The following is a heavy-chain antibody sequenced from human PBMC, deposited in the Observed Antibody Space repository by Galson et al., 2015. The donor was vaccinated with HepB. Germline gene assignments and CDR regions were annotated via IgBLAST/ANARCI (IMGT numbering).Heavy chain of an antibody. CDR3: ARGPVGYYDFWSGYYEYFQH. J-gene: IGHJ1*01. V-gene: IGHV1-46*01. CDR1: GYTFTSYY. CDR2: INPSGGST. D-gene: IGHD3-3*01. Sequence: SVKVSCKASGYTFTSYYMHWVQQAPGQGLEWMGIINPSGGSTSYAQKFQGRVTMTRDTSTSTVYMELSSLRSEDTAVYYCARGPVGYYDFWSGYYEYFQHWGQGTLVTVSS.